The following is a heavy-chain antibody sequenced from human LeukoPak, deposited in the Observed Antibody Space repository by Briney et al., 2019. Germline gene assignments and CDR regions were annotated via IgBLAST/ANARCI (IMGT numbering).Heavy chain of an antibody. D-gene: IGHD2-15*01. CDR3: ASGCSATRCPADS. CDR2: INPDGTNT. V-gene: IGHV3-74*01. CDR1: GFTLSRYW. Sequence: GGSLRLSCAASGFTLSRYWLNWVSHAQGEGRVWVSQINPDGTNTTYAESVKGRFTISRDNSKNTLYLQINSLNAEDTAVHYCASGCSATRCPADSWGQGSLVTVSS. J-gene: IGHJ4*02.